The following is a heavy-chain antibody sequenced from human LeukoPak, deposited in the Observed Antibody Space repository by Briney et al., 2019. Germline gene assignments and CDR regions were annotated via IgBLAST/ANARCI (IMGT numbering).Heavy chain of an antibody. J-gene: IGHJ4*02. Sequence: ASVKVSCKASGYTFTGYDMHWVRQAPGQGLEWMGRINPNSGGTNYAQKFQGRVTMTRDTSISTAYMELSRLRSDDTAVYYCARGERGVIVYDGDYWGQGTLVTVSS. D-gene: IGHD3-10*01. V-gene: IGHV1-2*06. CDR1: GYTFTGYD. CDR3: ARGERGVIVYDGDY. CDR2: INPNSGGT.